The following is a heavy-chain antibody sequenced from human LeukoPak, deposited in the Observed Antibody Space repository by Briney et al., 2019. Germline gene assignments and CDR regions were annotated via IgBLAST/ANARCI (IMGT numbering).Heavy chain of an antibody. CDR3: VRSSGIAVAGTVGY. Sequence: PGGSLRLSCAASGFTFSSYSMNWVRQAPGKGLEWVSSISSSSSYIYYADSVKGRFTISRDNAKNSLYLQMNSLRAEDTAFYYCVRSSGIAVAGTVGYWGQGTLVTVSS. J-gene: IGHJ4*02. D-gene: IGHD6-19*01. CDR1: GFTFSSYS. V-gene: IGHV3-21*04. CDR2: ISSSSSYI.